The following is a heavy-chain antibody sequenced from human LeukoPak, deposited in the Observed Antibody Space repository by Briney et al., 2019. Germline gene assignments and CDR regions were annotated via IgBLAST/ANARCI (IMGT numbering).Heavy chain of an antibody. J-gene: IGHJ6*02. CDR2: INHNGNVN. CDR3: ARGGGLDV. Sequence: GGSLRLSCAASGFTFSSYWMNWARQAPGKGLEWVASINHNGNVNYYVASVKGRFTISRDTAKNSLYLQMSNLRAEDTAVYFCARGGGLDVWGQGATVTVSS. V-gene: IGHV3-7*03. CDR1: GFTFSSYW. D-gene: IGHD3-16*01.